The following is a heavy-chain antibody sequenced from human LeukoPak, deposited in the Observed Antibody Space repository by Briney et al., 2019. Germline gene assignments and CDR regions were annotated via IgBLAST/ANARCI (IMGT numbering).Heavy chain of an antibody. J-gene: IGHJ4*02. Sequence: SETLSLTCTVSGGSISSYYWSWIRQPAGKGLEGIGRIYTSGSTNYNPSLKSRVTMSVDTSKNQFSLKLSSVPAADTAVYYCAGSGYSSGWCASDYWGQGTLVTVSS. CDR1: GGSISSYY. D-gene: IGHD6-19*01. V-gene: IGHV4-4*07. CDR3: AGSGYSSGWCASDY. CDR2: IYTSGST.